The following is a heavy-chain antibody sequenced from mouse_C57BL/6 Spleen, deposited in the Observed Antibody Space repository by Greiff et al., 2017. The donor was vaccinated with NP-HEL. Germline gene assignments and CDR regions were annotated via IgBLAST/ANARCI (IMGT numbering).Heavy chain of an antibody. CDR3: ARGLYYGNY. CDR1: GYTFTSHC. Sequence: QVQLQQSGPELVRPGASVKISCKAPGYTFTSHCMQWVRQRPGQGLEWIGEIFPGSGSTYYNEKFKGKATLTVDKSSSTAYMQLSSLPSEDSAVSFCARGLYYGNYWGTGTTLTVSS. J-gene: IGHJ2*01. CDR2: IFPGSGST. V-gene: IGHV1-56*01. D-gene: IGHD2-1*01.